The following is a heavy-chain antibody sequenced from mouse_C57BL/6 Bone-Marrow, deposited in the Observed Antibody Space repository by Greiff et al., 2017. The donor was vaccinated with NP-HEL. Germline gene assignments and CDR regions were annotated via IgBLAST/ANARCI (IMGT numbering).Heavy chain of an antibody. Sequence: VHLVESGAELVKPGASVKISCKASGYAFSSYWMNWVKQRPGKGLEWIGQIYPGDGDTNYNGKFKDKASLTADKSSSTAYMQLSSLTSEDSGVYFCARGAYGGRGTLVTVSA. CDR1: GYAFSSYW. J-gene: IGHJ3*01. CDR2: IYPGDGDT. V-gene: IGHV1-80*01. CDR3: ARGAY.